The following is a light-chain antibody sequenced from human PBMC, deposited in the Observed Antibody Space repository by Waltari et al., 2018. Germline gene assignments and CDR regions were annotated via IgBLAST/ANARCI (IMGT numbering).Light chain of an antibody. CDR3: QQYKNWPAYT. Sequence: EIVMTQSPATLSVSPGERATLSCRASQSVSSNLAWYQQKPGQAPRLLIYGASTRATGIPARFSGSGSGTEFTLTISSLQSEDFAVYYCQQYKNWPAYTFGQGTKL. J-gene: IGKJ2*01. V-gene: IGKV3-15*01. CDR2: GAS. CDR1: QSVSSN.